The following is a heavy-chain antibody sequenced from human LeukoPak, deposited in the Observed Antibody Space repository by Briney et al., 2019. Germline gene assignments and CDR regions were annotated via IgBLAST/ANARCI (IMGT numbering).Heavy chain of an antibody. CDR1: GFTVSSNY. Sequence: GGPLRFSCAASGFTVSSNYMSWVRQAPGKGLEWASVIYSGGSTYYADSVKGRFTTSRDNSKNTLYLQMNSLRAEDTAVYYCARDRGTYGSGSYPYYWGQGTLVTVSS. J-gene: IGHJ4*02. V-gene: IGHV3-66*01. CDR3: ARDRGTYGSGSYPYY. CDR2: IYSGGST. D-gene: IGHD3-10*01.